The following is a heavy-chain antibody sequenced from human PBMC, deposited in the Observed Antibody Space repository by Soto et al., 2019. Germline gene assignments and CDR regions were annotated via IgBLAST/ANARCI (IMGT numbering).Heavy chain of an antibody. V-gene: IGHV3-66*01. CDR1: GFTVSSNY. J-gene: IGHJ3*02. CDR2: IYSGGST. CDR3: ARDCRPPTYAFDI. Sequence: EVQLVESGGGLVQPGGSLRLSCAASGFTVSSNYMSWVRQAPGKGLEWVSVIYSGGSTYYADSVKGRFTISRDNSKNTQYLQMTSLRAEDTAVYYCARDCRPPTYAFDIWGQGTMVTVSS.